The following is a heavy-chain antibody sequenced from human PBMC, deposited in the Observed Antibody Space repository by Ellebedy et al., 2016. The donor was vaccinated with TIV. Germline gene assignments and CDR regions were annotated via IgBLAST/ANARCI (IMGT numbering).Heavy chain of an antibody. Sequence: MPSETLSLTCAVYGGSFSGYYWSWIRQHPGKGLEWIGEITHSGSTNYNPSLKSRVTISVDTSKNQFPLNLSSVTAADTAVYYCARGLARDYWGQGTLVTVSS. CDR3: ARGLARDY. CDR1: GGSFSGYY. CDR2: ITHSGST. V-gene: IGHV4-34*01. J-gene: IGHJ4*02.